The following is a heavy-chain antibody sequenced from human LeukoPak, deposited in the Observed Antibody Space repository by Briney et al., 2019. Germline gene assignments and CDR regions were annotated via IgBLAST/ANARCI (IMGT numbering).Heavy chain of an antibody. V-gene: IGHV4-39*07. CDR3: GRYSYGGVDY. Sequence: PSETLSLTCTVSGASISGSGYYWGWIRQPPGKGLEWIGNIYDSGSTYYNASLQSRVTISIDTSKNQFSLKLTPVTAADTALYYCGRYSYGGVDYWGQGTLVTVSS. J-gene: IGHJ4*02. CDR2: IYDSGST. D-gene: IGHD5-18*01. CDR1: GASISGSGYY.